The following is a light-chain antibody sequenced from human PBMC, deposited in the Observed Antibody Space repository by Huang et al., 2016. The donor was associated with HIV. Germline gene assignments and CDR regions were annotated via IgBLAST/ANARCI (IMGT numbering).Light chain of an antibody. J-gene: IGKJ2*01. CDR2: LGS. CDR3: MEALQTPYT. Sequence: DVVMTQSPLSLPVPPGEPASISCRSSQSLRHRNGPNYLDWYLQKPGQSPQLLIHLGSSRASGVPDRFSGGGSGTDFSLNISRVEAEDAGIYYCMEALQTPYTFGQGTKLEIK. V-gene: IGKV2-28*01. CDR1: QSLRHRNGPNY.